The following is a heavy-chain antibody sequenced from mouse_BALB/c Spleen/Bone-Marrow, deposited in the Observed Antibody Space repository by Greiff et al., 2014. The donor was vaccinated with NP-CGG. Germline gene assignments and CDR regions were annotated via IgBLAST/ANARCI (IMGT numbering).Heavy chain of an antibody. D-gene: IGHD1-2*01. CDR1: GITVSSYT. J-gene: IGHJ4*01. Sequence: EVKLVESGGGLVKPGESLKFSCAASGITVSSYTMSWVRQTPEKRLEWVASITGGGTTYYPDSVKGRFTISRDNARNILYLQVSSLRSEDTAIYYCARHYGSVDAMDYWGQGTSVTVSS. V-gene: IGHV5-6-5*01. CDR2: ITGGGTT. CDR3: ARHYGSVDAMDY.